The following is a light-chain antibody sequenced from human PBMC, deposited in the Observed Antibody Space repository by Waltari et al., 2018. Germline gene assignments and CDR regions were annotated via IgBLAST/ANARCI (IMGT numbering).Light chain of an antibody. CDR2: RSD. CDR3: ASWDDSLNGHWV. V-gene: IGLV1-44*01. CDR1: YSNIGSNV. Sequence: QSVLTQPPSASGTPGQRVTISCSGSYSNIGSNVVNWYQQLPGKAPKLLIYRSDRRPSWVPVRFSGSKSGSSASLAIDGLHSEDEADDYCASWDDSLNGHWVFGGGTKVTVL. J-gene: IGLJ3*02.